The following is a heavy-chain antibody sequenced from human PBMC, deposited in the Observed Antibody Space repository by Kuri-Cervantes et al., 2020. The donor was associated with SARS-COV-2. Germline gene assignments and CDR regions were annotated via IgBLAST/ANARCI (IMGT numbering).Heavy chain of an antibody. D-gene: IGHD3-22*01. J-gene: IGHJ3*02. V-gene: IGHV4-34*01. CDR1: GGSFSGYY. Sequence: SETLSLTCAVYGGSFSGYYWNWIRQTPGKGLEWIGEVNHRGSTNYNPSLKSRVTISVDTSKNQFSLKLSSVTAADTAVYYCASGTYYYDSSGSVALDIWGQGTMVTVSS. CDR3: ASGTYYYDSSGSVALDI. CDR2: VNHRGST.